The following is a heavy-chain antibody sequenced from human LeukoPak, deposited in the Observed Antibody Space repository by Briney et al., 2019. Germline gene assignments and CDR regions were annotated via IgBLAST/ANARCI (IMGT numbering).Heavy chain of an antibody. D-gene: IGHD2-21*01. Sequence: PSQTLSFTCTVSGGSISSGDYYWRWIRQPPGKGLEWIGYIYYSGSAYYNPSLKSRVTISVDTSKNQFSLKLSSVTAADTAVYYCARERWGLVWYFDLWGRGTLVTVFS. V-gene: IGHV4-30-4*08. CDR1: GGSISSGDYY. CDR3: ARERWGLVWYFDL. J-gene: IGHJ2*01. CDR2: IYYSGSA.